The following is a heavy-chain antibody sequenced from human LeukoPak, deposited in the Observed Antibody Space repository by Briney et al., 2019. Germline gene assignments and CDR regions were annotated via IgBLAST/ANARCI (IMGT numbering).Heavy chain of an antibody. J-gene: IGHJ2*01. Sequence: SQTLSLTCTVSGGSISSGSYYWSWIRQPAGKGLEWIGRIYTSGSTNYNPSLKSRVTISVDTSKNQFSLKLSSVTAADTAVYYCARRGDFLTGFWYFDLWGRGTLVTVSS. CDR3: ARRGDFLTGFWYFDL. CDR1: GGSISSGSYY. CDR2: IYTSGST. V-gene: IGHV4-61*02. D-gene: IGHD3-9*01.